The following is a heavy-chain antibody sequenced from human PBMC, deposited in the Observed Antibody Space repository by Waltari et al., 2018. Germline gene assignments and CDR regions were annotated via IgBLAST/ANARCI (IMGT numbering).Heavy chain of an antibody. J-gene: IGHJ4*02. CDR1: GGPISSSNW. D-gene: IGHD6-6*01. Sequence: QVQLQESGPGLVKPSGTLSLTCAVSGGPISSSNWWSWVRQPPGKGLEWIGEIYHSGSTNYNPSLKSRVTISVDKSKNQFSLKLSSVTAADTAVYYCARGHKFTYSSSSVGFDYWGQGTLVTVSS. CDR3: ARGHKFTYSSSSVGFDY. CDR2: IYHSGST. V-gene: IGHV4-4*02.